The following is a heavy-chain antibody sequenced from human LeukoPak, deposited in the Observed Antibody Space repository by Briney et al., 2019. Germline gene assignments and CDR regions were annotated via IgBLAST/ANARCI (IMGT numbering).Heavy chain of an antibody. D-gene: IGHD1-26*01. J-gene: IGHJ5*02. CDR2: ISGSSSVI. CDR1: GFIFSDYY. CDR3: AKDRVGVNLRGNWFDP. V-gene: IGHV3-11*01. Sequence: GGSLRLSCAASGFIFSDYYMSWIRQAPGKGLEWVSYISGSSSVIYYADSVKGRFTVSRDNAKNSLYLQMNSLRAEDTAVYYCAKDRVGVNLRGNWFDPWGQGTLVTVSS.